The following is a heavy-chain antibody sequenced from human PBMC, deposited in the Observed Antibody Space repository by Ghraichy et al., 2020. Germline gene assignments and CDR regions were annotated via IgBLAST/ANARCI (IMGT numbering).Heavy chain of an antibody. J-gene: IGHJ4*02. CDR2: ISSSSSYI. CDR3: ARGEDSYGSFDY. V-gene: IGHV3-21*01. CDR1: GVTFSSYS. Sequence: GGSLRLSCAASGVTFSSYSMNWVRQAPGKGLEWVSSISSSSSYIYYADAVKGRFTISRDNAKNSLYLQMNSLRAEDTAVYYCARGEDSYGSFDYWGQGTLVTVSS. D-gene: IGHD5-18*01.